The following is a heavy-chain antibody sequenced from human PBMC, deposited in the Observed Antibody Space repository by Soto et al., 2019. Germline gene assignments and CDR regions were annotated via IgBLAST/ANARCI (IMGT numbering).Heavy chain of an antibody. CDR2: IDPGDSYT. CDR1: GYSFTSQK. Sequence: GEALKISCKGSGYSFTSQKITWVRQMPWKGLEWVGRIDPGDSYTRYSPSFQGRVTISVDKSISTAYLQWNRLEASATAIYYCSRDSFWSGYYIDYWGQGTTVTVSS. J-gene: IGHJ4*02. D-gene: IGHD3-3*01. CDR3: SRDSFWSGYYIDY. V-gene: IGHV5-10-1*01.